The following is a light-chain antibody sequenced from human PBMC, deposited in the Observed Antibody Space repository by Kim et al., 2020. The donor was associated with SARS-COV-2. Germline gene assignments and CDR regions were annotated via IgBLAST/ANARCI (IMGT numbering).Light chain of an antibody. Sequence: ELTQPPSASGTPGQRVTISCSGSSSNIGSNYVYWYQQLPGTAPKLLIYRNNQRPSGVPDRFSGSKSGTSASLAISGLRSEDEADYYCAAWDDSLSGPVFGGGTQLTIL. CDR1: SSNIGSNY. CDR2: RNN. J-gene: IGLJ3*02. CDR3: AAWDDSLSGPV. V-gene: IGLV1-47*01.